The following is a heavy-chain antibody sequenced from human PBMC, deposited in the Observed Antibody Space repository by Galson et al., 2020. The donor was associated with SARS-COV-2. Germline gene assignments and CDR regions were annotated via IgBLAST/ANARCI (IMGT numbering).Heavy chain of an antibody. V-gene: IGHV3-15*01. CDR1: EFSFHSAW. CDR3: NTDPYDYSINQGLFDH. J-gene: IGHJ4*02. D-gene: IGHD4-4*01. Sequence: GESLKISCRTSEFSFHSAWMSWVRQAPGKGLEWVGRIKSKTSGGAADYAAPVKGRFTISRDDLENTLYLEMNSLKTEDTAVYYCNTDPYDYSINQGLFDHWGRGTLVTVSS. CDR2: IKSKTSGGAA.